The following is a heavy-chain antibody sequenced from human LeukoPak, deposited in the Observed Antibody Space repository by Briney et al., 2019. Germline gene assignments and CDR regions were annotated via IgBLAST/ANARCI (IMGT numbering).Heavy chain of an antibody. J-gene: IGHJ4*02. CDR2: IYSGGST. CDR1: GFTVSSNY. CDR3: ARDGRDTAGYFDY. V-gene: IGHV3-53*01. D-gene: IGHD5-18*01. Sequence: QPGGSLRLSCAASGFTVSSNYMSWVRQAPGKGLEWVSVIYSGGSTYYADPVKGRFTISRDNSKNTLYLQMNSLRAEDTAVYYCARDGRDTAGYFDYWGQGTLVTVSS.